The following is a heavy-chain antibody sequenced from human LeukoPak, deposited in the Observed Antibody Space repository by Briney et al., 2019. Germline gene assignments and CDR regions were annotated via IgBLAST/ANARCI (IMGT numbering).Heavy chain of an antibody. CDR2: IYYSGST. Sequence: PSETLSLTCTVSGGSISSYYWSWIRQPPGKGLEWIGYIYYSGSTNYSPSLKSRVTMSIDTSKNQFSLKLSSVTAADTAVYYCARVDGRYYYGSGSYSLALDAFDIWGQGTMVTVSS. D-gene: IGHD3-10*01. CDR3: ARVDGRYYYGSGSYSLALDAFDI. J-gene: IGHJ3*02. V-gene: IGHV4-59*01. CDR1: GGSISSYY.